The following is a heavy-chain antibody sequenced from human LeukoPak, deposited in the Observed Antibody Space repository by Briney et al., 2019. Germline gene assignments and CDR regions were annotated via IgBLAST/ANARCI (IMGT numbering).Heavy chain of an antibody. CDR3: ARDRRGIQGFYYYYMDV. V-gene: IGHV3-30-3*01. Sequence: GGSLRLSCAASGFTFSSYAMHWVRQAPGKGLEWVAVISYDGSNKYYADSVKGRFTISRDNSKNTLYLQMNSLRAEDTAVYYCARDRRGIQGFYYYYMDVWGKGTTVTVSS. CDR1: GFTFSSYA. J-gene: IGHJ6*03. D-gene: IGHD5-18*01. CDR2: ISYDGSNK.